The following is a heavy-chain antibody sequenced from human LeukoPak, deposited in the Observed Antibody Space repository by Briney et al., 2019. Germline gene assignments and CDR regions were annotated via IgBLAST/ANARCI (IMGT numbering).Heavy chain of an antibody. CDR3: ARGWASEAFDY. CDR2: ISSSSSYI. D-gene: IGHD3-16*01. J-gene: IGHJ4*02. Sequence: GGSLRLSCAASGFTFSRYSMNWVRQAPGRGLEWVSSISSSSSYIYYADSVKGRFTISRDYAKNSLYLQMDGLRAEDTAVYYCARGWASEAFDYWGQGTLVTVSS. CDR1: GFTFSRYS. V-gene: IGHV3-21*01.